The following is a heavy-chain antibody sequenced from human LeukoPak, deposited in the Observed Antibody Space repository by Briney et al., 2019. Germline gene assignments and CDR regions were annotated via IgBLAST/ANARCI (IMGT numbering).Heavy chain of an antibody. Sequence: GRSLRLSCAASGFTFDDYAMHWVRQAPGKGLEWVSGISWNSGSIGYADSVKGRFTISRDNAKNSLYLQMNSLRAEDTALYYCAKAQMATIPEISYYFDCWGQGTLVTVSS. J-gene: IGHJ4*02. CDR3: AKAQMATIPEISYYFDC. V-gene: IGHV3-9*01. CDR2: ISWNSGSI. D-gene: IGHD5-24*01. CDR1: GFTFDDYA.